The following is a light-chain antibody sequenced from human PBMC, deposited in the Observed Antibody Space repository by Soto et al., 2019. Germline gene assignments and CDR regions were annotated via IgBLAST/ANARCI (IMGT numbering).Light chain of an antibody. V-gene: IGKV3-20*01. CDR1: QTVSSSY. CDR3: QQYGTSFPVT. J-gene: IGKJ4*01. CDR2: GAS. Sequence: EVVLTQSPGTLSLSPGERATLSCRASQTVSSSYLAWYQQKPGQAPRLVIYGASNRAAGIPNRFSGSGSGTDFTLTISRLQPEDLAVYFCQQYGTSFPVTFGGGTKVEIK.